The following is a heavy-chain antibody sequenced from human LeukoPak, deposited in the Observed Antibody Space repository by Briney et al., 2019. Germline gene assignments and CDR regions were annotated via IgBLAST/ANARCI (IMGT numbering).Heavy chain of an antibody. CDR3: ARYYGSGSYDWFDP. D-gene: IGHD3-10*01. V-gene: IGHV1-8*03. CDR1: GYTFAGYY. Sequence: ASVKVSCKASGYTFAGYYMHWVRQAPGQGLEWMGWINPNSGNTGYAQKFQGRVTITRNTSISTAYMELSSLRSEDTAVYYCARYYGSGSYDWFDPWGQGTLVTVSS. CDR2: INPNSGNT. J-gene: IGHJ5*02.